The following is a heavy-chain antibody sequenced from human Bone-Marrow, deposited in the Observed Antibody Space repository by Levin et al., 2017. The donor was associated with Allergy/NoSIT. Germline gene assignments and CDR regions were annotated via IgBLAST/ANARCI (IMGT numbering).Heavy chain of an antibody. Sequence: GESLKISCRTSGYTFNNFWIGWVRQMPGKGLEWMGIIYPGDSDTRYTQSFQGQVTISVDRSITTTYLQWNTLKASDTAKYFCTRSGIPATAAYFTYWGQGTLLTVSS. CDR3: TRSGIPATAAYFTY. D-gene: IGHD2-2*01. V-gene: IGHV5-51*01. J-gene: IGHJ4*02. CDR1: GYTFNNFW. CDR2: IYPGDSDT.